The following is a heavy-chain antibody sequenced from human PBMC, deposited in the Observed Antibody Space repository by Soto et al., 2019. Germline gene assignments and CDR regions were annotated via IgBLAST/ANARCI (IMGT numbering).Heavy chain of an antibody. V-gene: IGHV3-53*02. Sequence: EVPLVETGGALIQPGGSLRLSCAASGFAVSNHYMTWVRQAPGKGLEWVSIIRTTGSTYYADSVKGRFTISRDNSKNTVSLEMNSLRVEDTAVYYCARNSMMDVWGQGTTVIVSS. CDR2: IRTTGST. CDR1: GFAVSNHY. CDR3: ARNSMMDV. J-gene: IGHJ6*02.